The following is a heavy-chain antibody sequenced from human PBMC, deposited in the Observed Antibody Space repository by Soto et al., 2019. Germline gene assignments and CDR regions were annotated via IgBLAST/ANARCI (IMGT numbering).Heavy chain of an antibody. V-gene: IGHV1-8*01. CDR1: GYTFTSYD. CDR2: MNPNSGNT. CDR3: ARTYDSSGYWPPAFSFDP. Sequence: VASVKVSCKASGYTFTSYDINWVRQATGQGLEWMGWMNPNSGNTGYAQKFQGRVTMTRNTSISTAYMELSSLRSEDTAVYYCARTYDSSGYWPPAFSFDPWGQGTLVTVSS. D-gene: IGHD3-22*01. J-gene: IGHJ5*02.